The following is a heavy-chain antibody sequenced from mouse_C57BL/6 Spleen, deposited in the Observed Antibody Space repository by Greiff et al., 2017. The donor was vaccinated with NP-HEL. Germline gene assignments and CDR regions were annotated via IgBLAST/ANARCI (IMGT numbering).Heavy chain of an antibody. J-gene: IGHJ3*01. CDR3: ASGAYGKTWFAY. CDR2: IWGVGST. Sequence: VQRVESGPGLVAPSQSLSITCTVSGFSLTSYGVDWVRQSPGKGLEWLGVIWGVGSTNYNSALKSRLSISKDNSKSQVFLKMNSLQTDDTAMYYCASGAYGKTWFAYWGQGTLVTVSA. D-gene: IGHD1-1*01. CDR1: GFSLTSYG. V-gene: IGHV2-6*01.